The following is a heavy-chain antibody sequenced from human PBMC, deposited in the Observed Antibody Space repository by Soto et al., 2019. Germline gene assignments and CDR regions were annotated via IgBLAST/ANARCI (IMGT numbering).Heavy chain of an antibody. CDR2: VNHSGEA. J-gene: IGHJ5*02. D-gene: IGHD3-10*01. Sequence: PSDPLSLTWGVYGGSFRNYHWIWVRQPPGKGLEWIGEVNHSGEATYNPSLQSRITLSLDTTNNQFSLKMTSVTAADTAMYFCTRAERFPRYWFDPWGQGTQVTVSS. V-gene: IGHV4-34*01. CDR1: GGSFRNYH. CDR3: TRAERFPRYWFDP.